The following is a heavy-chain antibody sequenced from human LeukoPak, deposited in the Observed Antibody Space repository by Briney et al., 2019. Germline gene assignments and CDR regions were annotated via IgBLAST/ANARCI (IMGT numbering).Heavy chain of an antibody. CDR3: AKDSYYYGSGSLFDY. Sequence: QPGGSLRLSCAASGFTFSSYAMSWVRQAPGKGLEWVSAISGSGGSTYYADSVKGRFTISRDNSKNTLYLQMNSLRADDTAGYYCAKDSYYYGSGSLFDYWGQGTLVTVSS. CDR1: GFTFSSYA. D-gene: IGHD3-10*01. V-gene: IGHV3-23*01. CDR2: ISGSGGST. J-gene: IGHJ4*02.